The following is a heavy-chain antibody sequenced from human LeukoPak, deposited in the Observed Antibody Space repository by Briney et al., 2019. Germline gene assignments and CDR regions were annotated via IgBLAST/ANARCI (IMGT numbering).Heavy chain of an antibody. CDR1: GYTFTSYG. V-gene: IGHV1-18*01. CDR2: ISPYNGNT. CDR3: ARDQRGYGDSSGASKWIDP. D-gene: IGHD4-17*01. J-gene: IGHJ5*02. Sequence: ASVKVSCKASGYTFTSYGINCVRQAPGQGLEWMGWISPYNGNTKYAEKIQRRVTITTDTSTSTAYMELRSLSSDDTAVYYCARDQRGYGDSSGASKWIDPWGQGTLVTVSS.